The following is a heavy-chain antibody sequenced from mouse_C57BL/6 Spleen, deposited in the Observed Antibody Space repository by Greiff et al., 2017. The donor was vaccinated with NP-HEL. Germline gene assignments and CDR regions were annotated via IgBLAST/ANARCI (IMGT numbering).Heavy chain of an antibody. J-gene: IGHJ4*01. D-gene: IGHD2-3*01. Sequence: EVQGVESGGGLVQPGGSLKLSCAASGFTFSDYYMYWVRQTPEKRLEWVAYISNGGGSTYYPDTVKGRFTISRDNAKNTLYLQMSRLKSEDTAMYDCARFDGYYEDAMDYWGQGTSVTVSS. CDR1: GFTFSDYY. CDR2: ISNGGGST. V-gene: IGHV5-12*01. CDR3: ARFDGYYEDAMDY.